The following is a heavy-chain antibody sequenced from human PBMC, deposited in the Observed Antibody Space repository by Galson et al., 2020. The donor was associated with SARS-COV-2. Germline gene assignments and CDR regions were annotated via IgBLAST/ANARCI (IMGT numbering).Heavy chain of an antibody. CDR3: AKLRGRAATGTSREDY. J-gene: IGHJ4*02. CDR1: GFTFSDYG. V-gene: IGHV3-30*18. CDR2: ISYAGNNK. Sequence: GGSLRLSCAASGFTFSDYGIHWVRQAPGKGLEWVAVISYAGNNKYYAGSVRGRFSISRDNSKNTVFLQMNSLRGEDTAVYYCAKLRGRAATGTSREDYWGQGTLVTVSS. D-gene: IGHD6-13*01.